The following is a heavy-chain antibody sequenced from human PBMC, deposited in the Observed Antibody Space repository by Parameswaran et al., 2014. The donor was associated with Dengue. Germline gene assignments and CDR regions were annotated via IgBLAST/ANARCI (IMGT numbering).Heavy chain of an antibody. D-gene: IGHD6-6*01. CDR2: IYYSGST. CDR3: AASSSGLFAFDI. J-gene: IGHJ3*02. V-gene: IGHV4-39*01. Sequence: WIRQPQEGLEWIGSIYYSGSTYYNPSLKSRVTISVDTSKNQFSLKLSSVTAADTAVYYCAASSSGLFAFDIWGQGTVVTVSS.